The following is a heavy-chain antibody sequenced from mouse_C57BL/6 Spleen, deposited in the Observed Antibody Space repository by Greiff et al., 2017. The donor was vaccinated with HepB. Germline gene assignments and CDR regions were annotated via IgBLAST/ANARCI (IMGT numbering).Heavy chain of an antibody. D-gene: IGHD1-1*01. J-gene: IGHJ2*01. V-gene: IGHV14-1*01. Sequence: VQLQQSGAELVRPGASVKLSCTASGFNIKDYYMHWVKQRPEQGLEWIGRIDPEDGDTEYAPKFQGKATMTADTASNTAYLQLSSLTSEDTAVYYCTTITTVVATRTGFDYWGQGTTLTVSS. CDR2: IDPEDGDT. CDR1: GFNIKDYY. CDR3: TTITTVVATRTGFDY.